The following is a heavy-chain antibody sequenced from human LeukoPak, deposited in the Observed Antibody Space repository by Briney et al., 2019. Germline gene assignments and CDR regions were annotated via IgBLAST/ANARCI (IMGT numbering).Heavy chain of an antibody. V-gene: IGHV4-61*01. CDR2: ISYSGST. D-gene: IGHD3-10*01. CDR3: ARVGADGSGFLFDY. CDR1: GGSISSGSYY. J-gene: IGHJ4*02. Sequence: PSQTLSLTCTISGGSISSGSYYWSWIRQPPGKGLEWIGYISYSGSTNYNPSLKSRVTISVDTSKNQFSLKLSSVTAADTAVYYCARVGADGSGFLFDYWGQGTLVTVSS.